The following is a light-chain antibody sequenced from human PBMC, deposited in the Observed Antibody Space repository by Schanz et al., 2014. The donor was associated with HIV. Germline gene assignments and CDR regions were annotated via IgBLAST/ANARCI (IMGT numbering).Light chain of an antibody. CDR2: KAS. J-gene: IGKJ1*01. CDR3: QQYDAYPWT. CDR1: QAIGTW. V-gene: IGKV1-5*03. Sequence: DIQMTQSPSTLSASVGDRVSITCRASQAIGTWLAWYQQKPGRAPKPLIFKASTLQSGVPSRFSGSGSGTEFTLTISSLQPDDSATYYCQQYDAYPWTFGQGTKVEIK.